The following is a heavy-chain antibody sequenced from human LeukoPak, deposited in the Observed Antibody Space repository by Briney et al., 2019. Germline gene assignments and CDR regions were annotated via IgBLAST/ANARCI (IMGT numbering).Heavy chain of an antibody. J-gene: IGHJ6*03. Sequence: PGGSLRLSCAASGFTFSSYAMSWVRQAPGKGLEWVSAISGSGGSTYYADSVKGRFTISRDNSKNTLYLQMNSLRAEDTAVYYCAKDLAVGIYYYYMDVWGKGTTVTVSS. CDR3: AKDLAVGIYYYYMDV. CDR2: ISGSGGST. D-gene: IGHD1-14*01. CDR1: GFTFSSYA. V-gene: IGHV3-23*01.